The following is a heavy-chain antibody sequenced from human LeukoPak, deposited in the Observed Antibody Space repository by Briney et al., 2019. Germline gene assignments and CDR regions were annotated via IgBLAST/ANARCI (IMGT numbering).Heavy chain of an antibody. D-gene: IGHD3-9*01. CDR1: GGSFSGYY. CDR2: INHSGST. Sequence: SETLSLTCAVYGGSFSGYYWSWIRQPPGKGLEWIGEINHSGSTNYNPSLKSRVTMSVDTSKNQFSLKLSSVTAADTAVYYCAGTRDILTGYSYYWGQGTLVTVSS. CDR3: AGTRDILTGYSYY. V-gene: IGHV4-34*01. J-gene: IGHJ4*02.